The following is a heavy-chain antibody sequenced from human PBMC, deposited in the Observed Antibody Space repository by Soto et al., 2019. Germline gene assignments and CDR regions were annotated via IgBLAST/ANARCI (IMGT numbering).Heavy chain of an antibody. CDR3: ARRWKYRYHARKDF. J-gene: IGHJ4*02. Sequence: PGESLKISCKASGYNFNDYWIAWVRQMPGKGLEWVAIIFPGDSDTAYSPAFQGHVTISADNSINTAYLQWTSLRATDTAMYFCARRWKYRYHARKDFWGQGTMVTVSS. D-gene: IGHD3-16*02. V-gene: IGHV5-51*01. CDR2: IFPGDSDT. CDR1: GYNFNDYW.